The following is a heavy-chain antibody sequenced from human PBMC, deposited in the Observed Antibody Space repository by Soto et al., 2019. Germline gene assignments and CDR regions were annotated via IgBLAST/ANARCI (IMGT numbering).Heavy chain of an antibody. CDR1: GFTVSNNY. D-gene: IGHD1-1*01. Sequence: EVQLVESGGGLVQPGGSLRLSCAASGFTVSNNYMRWVRQAPGKGLEWVSLIYSGGATYYADSVKGRFTISRDNSKNTMYLQMNSLKAADSAGYYCARDWTYNWVGGQGTLVTVSS. V-gene: IGHV3-66*01. CDR2: IYSGGAT. CDR3: ARDWTYNWV. J-gene: IGHJ4*02.